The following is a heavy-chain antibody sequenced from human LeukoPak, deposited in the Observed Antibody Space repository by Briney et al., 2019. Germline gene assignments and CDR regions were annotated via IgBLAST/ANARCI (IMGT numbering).Heavy chain of an antibody. D-gene: IGHD3-16*02. CDR1: GGTFSSYA. Sequence: ASVKVSCKASGGTFSSYAISWVRQAPGQGLEWMGWINPNSGGTNYAQKFQGRVTMTRDTSISTAYMELSRLRSDDTAVYYCARGQTYYDYVWGSYRYVPGDYWGQGTLVTVSS. CDR2: INPNSGGT. V-gene: IGHV1-2*02. J-gene: IGHJ4*02. CDR3: ARGQTYYDYVWGSYRYVPGDY.